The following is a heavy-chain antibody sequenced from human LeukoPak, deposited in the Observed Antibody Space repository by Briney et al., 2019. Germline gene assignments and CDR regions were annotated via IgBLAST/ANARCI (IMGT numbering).Heavy chain of an antibody. CDR3: ARELDDYMNWFDP. D-gene: IGHD4-11*01. V-gene: IGHV1-3*01. Sequence: KFQGRVTITRDTSASTAYIELSSLRSEDTAVYYCARELDDYMNWFDPWGQGTLVTVSS. J-gene: IGHJ5*02.